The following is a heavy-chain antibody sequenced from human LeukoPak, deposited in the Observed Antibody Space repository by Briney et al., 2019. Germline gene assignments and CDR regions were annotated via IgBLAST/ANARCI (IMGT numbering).Heavy chain of an antibody. Sequence: GGSLRLSCAASGFTFSSYAMSWVRQAPGKGLEWVSAISGSGGSTYYADSVKGRFTISRDNSKNTLYLQMNSLRAEDTAVYYCAKVGNDVYYYYGMDVWGQGTTVTVPS. D-gene: IGHD1-1*01. J-gene: IGHJ6*02. V-gene: IGHV3-23*01. CDR3: AKVGNDVYYYYGMDV. CDR2: ISGSGGST. CDR1: GFTFSSYA.